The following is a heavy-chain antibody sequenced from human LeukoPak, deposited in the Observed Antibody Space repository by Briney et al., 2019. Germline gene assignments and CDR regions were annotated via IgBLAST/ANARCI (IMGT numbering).Heavy chain of an antibody. J-gene: IGHJ4*02. D-gene: IGHD3-10*01. CDR1: GYSFSDNW. CDR3: ATSNYHGGSLLDY. V-gene: IGHV5-51*01. Sequence: GESLKISCQGSGYSFSDNWIGWVRQVPGKGLEWMGVIYPGDSDTEVSPSSQGQVTISADTSLSTAYLQWSSVAASDTAVYYCATSNYHGGSLLDYWGQGTLVTVSS. CDR2: IYPGDSDT.